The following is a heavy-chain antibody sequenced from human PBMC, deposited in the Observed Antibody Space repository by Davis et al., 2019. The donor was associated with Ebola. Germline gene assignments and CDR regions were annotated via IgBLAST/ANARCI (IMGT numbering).Heavy chain of an antibody. CDR3: AREADYYDSSGYSHYFDY. V-gene: IGHV3-21*01. J-gene: IGHJ4*02. CDR2: ISSSSSYI. CDR1: GFTFSRYT. Sequence: GESLKISCAASGFTFSRYTMNWVRQAPGKGLEWASSISSSSSYIYYADSVKGRFTISRDNAKNSLYLQMNSLRAEDTAVYYCAREADYYDSSGYSHYFDYWGQGTLVTVSS. D-gene: IGHD3-22*01.